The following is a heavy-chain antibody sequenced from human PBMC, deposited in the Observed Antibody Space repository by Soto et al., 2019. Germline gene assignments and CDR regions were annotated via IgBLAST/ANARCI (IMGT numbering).Heavy chain of an antibody. V-gene: IGHV3-23*01. CDR2: ITDSGGDA. CDR3: ARGSTDSYPGSRIFDF. Sequence: GGSLLLSCVSSGITVGSRAMSWVRQSPGEGLEWVSTITDSGGDAKYADSVRGRFAISRDNSKKTLYLQMSSLTAEDSAIYYCARGSTDSYPGSRIFDFWGRGTLVTVSS. J-gene: IGHJ4*02. D-gene: IGHD3-10*01. CDR1: GITVGSRA.